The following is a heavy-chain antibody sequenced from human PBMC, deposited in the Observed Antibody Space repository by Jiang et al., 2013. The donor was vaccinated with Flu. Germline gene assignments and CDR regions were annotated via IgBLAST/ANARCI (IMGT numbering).Heavy chain of an antibody. J-gene: IGHJ4*02. CDR1: GGSVSSGSFY. Sequence: GPGLVKPSETLSLTCTVSGGSVSSGSFYWSWIRQPPGKGLEWIGFIHNSGLTNYNPSLKSRVTISVDTSKNQFSLQLSSVTAADTAIYYCARDGPTSDYGDYYTDYWGQGTLV. CDR2: IHNSGLT. D-gene: IGHD4-17*01. V-gene: IGHV4-61*01. CDR3: ARDGPTSDYGDYYTDY.